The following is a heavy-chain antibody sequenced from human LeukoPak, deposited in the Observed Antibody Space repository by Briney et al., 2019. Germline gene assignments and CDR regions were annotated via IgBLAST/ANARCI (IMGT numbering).Heavy chain of an antibody. Sequence: GASVKVSCKASGGTFSSYGITWVRQAPGQGLEWMGRVIPIFGTANYAQKFQGRVTITADKSTSTAYMELSGLRSEDTAVYYCARDDASSNNAYWGQGTLVTVSS. CDR1: GGTFSSYG. D-gene: IGHD4-11*01. CDR3: ARDDASSNNAY. J-gene: IGHJ4*02. V-gene: IGHV1-69*06. CDR2: VIPIFGTA.